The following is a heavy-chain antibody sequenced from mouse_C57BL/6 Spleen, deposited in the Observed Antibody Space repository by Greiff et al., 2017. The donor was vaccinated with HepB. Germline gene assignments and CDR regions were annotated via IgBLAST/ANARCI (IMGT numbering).Heavy chain of an antibody. V-gene: IGHV2-2*01. Sequence: VKLVESGPGLVQPSQSLSITCTVSGFSLTSYGVHWVRQSPGKGLEWLGVIWSGGSTDYNAAFISRLSISKDNSKSQVFFKMNSLQADDTAIYYCARNANSYDGYYDYWGQGTTLTVSS. CDR1: GFSLTSYG. J-gene: IGHJ2*01. CDR2: IWSGGST. CDR3: ARNANSYDGYYDY. D-gene: IGHD2-3*01.